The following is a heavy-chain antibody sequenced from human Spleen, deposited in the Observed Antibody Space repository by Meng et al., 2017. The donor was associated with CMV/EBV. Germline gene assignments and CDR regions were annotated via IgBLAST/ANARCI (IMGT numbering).Heavy chain of an antibody. CDR2: ISSGGST. V-gene: IGHV3-23*01. Sequence: GGSLRLSCATSGFTFSSYAMSWVRQAPGKGLEWVSDISSGGSTYHADSVKGRFTISRDNSKNTLYLQMNSLRAEDTAVYYCAKEGPSPGAFDIWGQGTMVTVSS. J-gene: IGHJ3*02. CDR1: GFTFSSYA. CDR3: AKEGPSPGAFDI.